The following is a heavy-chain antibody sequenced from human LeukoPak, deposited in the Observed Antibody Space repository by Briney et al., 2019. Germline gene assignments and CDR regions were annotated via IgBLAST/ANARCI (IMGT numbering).Heavy chain of an antibody. Sequence: SETLSLTCTVSGGSISSSSYYWGWIRQPPGTGLEWIGSIYYSGSTYYNPSLKSRVTISVDTSKNQFSLKLSSVTAADTAVYYCARVGIAARQLGYWGQGTLVTVSS. J-gene: IGHJ4*02. V-gene: IGHV4-39*07. CDR2: IYYSGST. D-gene: IGHD6-6*01. CDR3: ARVGIAARQLGY. CDR1: GGSISSSSYY.